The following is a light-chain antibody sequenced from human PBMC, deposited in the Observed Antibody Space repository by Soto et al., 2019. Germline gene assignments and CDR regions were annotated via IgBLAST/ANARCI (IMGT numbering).Light chain of an antibody. J-gene: IGKJ1*01. V-gene: IGKV3-11*01. CDR2: DAS. CDR1: QSVTNY. Sequence: EISLTQSPDTLSLSPGERATLSCRASQSVTNYIAWYQQRPGQAPRLLIYDASNRASGVPATFSGSASGTDFTLTISDLEPADFGLYYGQQGLNCPPSFGQGTKVEIK. CDR3: QQGLNCPPS.